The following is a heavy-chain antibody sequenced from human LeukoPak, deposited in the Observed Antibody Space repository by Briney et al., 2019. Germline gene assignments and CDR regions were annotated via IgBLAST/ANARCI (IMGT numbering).Heavy chain of an antibody. CDR1: GGSFSGYY. D-gene: IGHD3-16*02. V-gene: IGHV4-34*01. CDR2: INHSGST. CDR3: ARGVITFGGVIVRRYFDY. Sequence: SETLSLTCAVYGGSFSGYYWSWIRQPPGKGLEWIGEINHSGSTNYNPSLKSRVTISVDTSKNQFSLKLSSVTAADTAVYYCARGVITFGGVIVRRYFDYWGQGTLVTVSS. J-gene: IGHJ4*02.